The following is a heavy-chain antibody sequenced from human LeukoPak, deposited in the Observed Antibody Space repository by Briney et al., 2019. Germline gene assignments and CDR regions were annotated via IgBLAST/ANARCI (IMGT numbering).Heavy chain of an antibody. J-gene: IGHJ6*03. CDR1: GYTFTGYH. V-gene: IGHV1-46*01. D-gene: IGHD6-13*01. CDR3: ARVVGGYSSSWYSVYMDV. Sequence: GASVKVSCKASGYTFTGYHMHWVRQAPGQGLEWMGIINPSGGRTSYAQKFQGRVTMSVDTSKNQFSLKLSSVTAADTAVYYCARVVGGYSSSWYSVYMDVWGKGTTVTISS. CDR2: INPSGGRT.